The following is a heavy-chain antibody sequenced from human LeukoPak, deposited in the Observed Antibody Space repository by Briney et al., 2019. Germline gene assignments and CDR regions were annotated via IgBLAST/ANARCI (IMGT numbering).Heavy chain of an antibody. J-gene: IGHJ4*02. CDR1: GYTFTSYY. Sequence: ASVKVSCKASGYTFTSYYMHWVRQAPGQGLEWMGIINPSGGSTSYAQKFQGRVTMTRDTSTSTVYMELSSLRSEDTAVYYCARAHDHYDSSGSISDYWGQGTLVTVSS. CDR2: INPSGGST. V-gene: IGHV1-46*01. D-gene: IGHD3-22*01. CDR3: ARAHDHYDSSGSISDY.